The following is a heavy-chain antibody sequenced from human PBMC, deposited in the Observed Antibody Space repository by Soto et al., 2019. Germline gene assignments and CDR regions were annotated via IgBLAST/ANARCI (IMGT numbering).Heavy chain of an antibody. Sequence: EVQLLGSGGGLVRPGGPLRRSCAPSGLPFSGTGRSWFPKPPGTGLGWVSAIRGSGSTTYYADSVKGRFTISRDDSKNILFLQMNSLRAEDTAVYYCVTRSRGLQSSPPRLDSWGQGTLVTVSS. V-gene: IGHV3-23*01. CDR2: IRGSGSTT. CDR1: GLPFSGTG. CDR3: VTRSRGLQSSPPRLDS. J-gene: IGHJ4*02. D-gene: IGHD4-4*01.